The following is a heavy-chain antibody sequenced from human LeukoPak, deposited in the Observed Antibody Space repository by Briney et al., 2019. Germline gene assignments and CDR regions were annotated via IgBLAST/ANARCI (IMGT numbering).Heavy chain of an antibody. CDR3: AKVGWYGDLEH. D-gene: IGHD3-10*01. CDR2: ISGSGVRV. Sequence: GGSLRLSCEGSGFPFGTYYMSWVRHAPWRGLEKAATISGSGVRVYYAESVKDRFTITRDNNEDTVSLHMNSLRAEDTALYYCAKVGWYGDLEHWGQGTQLAVSS. J-gene: IGHJ1*01. V-gene: IGHV3-23*01. CDR1: GFPFGTYY.